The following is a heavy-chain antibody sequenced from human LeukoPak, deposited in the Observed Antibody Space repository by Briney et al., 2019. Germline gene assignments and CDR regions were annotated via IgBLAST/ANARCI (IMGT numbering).Heavy chain of an antibody. D-gene: IGHD3-3*01. V-gene: IGHV3-23*01. Sequence: GGSLRLSCAASGFTFSNYAMSWVRQAPGKGLEWVSGISGAGSGTYYADSVKGRFTFSRDNSKSTLYLQMNSLGAEDTAVYYCAKARGFLGRLADYWGQGTLVTVSS. CDR1: GFTFSNYA. CDR2: ISGAGSGT. CDR3: AKARGFLGRLADY. J-gene: IGHJ4*02.